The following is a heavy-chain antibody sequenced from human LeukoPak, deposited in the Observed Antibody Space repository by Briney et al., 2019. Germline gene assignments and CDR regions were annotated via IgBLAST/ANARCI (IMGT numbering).Heavy chain of an antibody. V-gene: IGHV1-46*01. CDR3: ARSEQQLVYGY. J-gene: IGHJ4*02. CDR1: GYTFTSYY. Sequence: ASVKVSCKASGYTFTSYYMHWVRQAPGRGLEWMGIINPSGGSTSYAQKFQGRVTMTRDMSTSTVYMELSSLRSEDTAVYYCARSEQQLVYGYWGQGTLVTVSS. CDR2: INPSGGST. D-gene: IGHD6-13*01.